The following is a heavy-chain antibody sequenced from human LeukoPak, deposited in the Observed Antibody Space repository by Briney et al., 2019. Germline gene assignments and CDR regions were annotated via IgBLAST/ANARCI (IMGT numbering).Heavy chain of an antibody. CDR3: AKDSYYYDSSGYVDY. Sequence: TGGSLRLSCAPSGFTFSRHGMHWVRQAPGKGLEWVAIISNDGSRKYYAHSVEGRFTISRDNSKNTLYLQMDSLRAEDTAVYYCAKDSYYYDSSGYVDYWGQGTLVTVSS. CDR1: GFTFSRHG. CDR2: ISNDGSRK. V-gene: IGHV3-30*18. J-gene: IGHJ4*02. D-gene: IGHD3-22*01.